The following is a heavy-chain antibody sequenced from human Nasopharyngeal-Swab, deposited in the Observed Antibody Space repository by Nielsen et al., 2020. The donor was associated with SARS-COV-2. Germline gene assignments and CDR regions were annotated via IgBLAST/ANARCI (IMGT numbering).Heavy chain of an antibody. Sequence: GESLKISCAASGFNFGIYAMSWVRQAPGKGLEWVSAINGRGGTYYADSVRGRFTISRDNSMDTVYLQMNSLRAEDTAVYYCAKEGPYGDYGGYYYYYMDVWGKGTTVTVSS. V-gene: IGHV3-23*01. CDR1: GFNFGIYA. CDR3: AKEGPYGDYGGYYYYYMDV. CDR2: INGRGGT. J-gene: IGHJ6*03. D-gene: IGHD4-17*01.